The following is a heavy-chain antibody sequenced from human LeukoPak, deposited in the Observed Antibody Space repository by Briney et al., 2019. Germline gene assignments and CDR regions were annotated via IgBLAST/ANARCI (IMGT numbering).Heavy chain of an antibody. V-gene: IGHV1-2*02. CDR1: GYTFTGYY. J-gene: IGHJ4*02. Sequence: ASVKVSCKASGYTFTGYYMHWVRQAPGQGLEWMGWINPNSGGTNYAQKFQGRVTMTRDMSTSTVYMELGSLRSEDTAVYYCAWVTTGAQADCWGQGTLVTVSS. D-gene: IGHD4-17*01. CDR2: INPNSGGT. CDR3: AWVTTGAQADC.